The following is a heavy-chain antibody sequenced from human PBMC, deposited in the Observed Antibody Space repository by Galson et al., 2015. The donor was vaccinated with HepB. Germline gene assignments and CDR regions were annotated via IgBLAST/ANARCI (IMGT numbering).Heavy chain of an antibody. CDR2: IQAGNGET. V-gene: IGHV1-3*01. Sequence: SVKVSCKASGYTFVKYHIHWLRQAPGQGFEYVGWIQAGNGETESSQNFQGRVSITRDTAAGTAYMQLRSLRSEDTAIYFCARGVDPDCYLFDSWGQGTLVTVSS. CDR3: ARGVDPDCYLFDS. CDR1: GYTFVKYH. D-gene: IGHD2-21*02. J-gene: IGHJ4*02.